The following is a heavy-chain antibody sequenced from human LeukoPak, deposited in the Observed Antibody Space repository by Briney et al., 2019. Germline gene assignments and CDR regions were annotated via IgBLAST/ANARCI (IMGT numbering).Heavy chain of an antibody. CDR3: ARGKEGGTTPYYYYGMDV. D-gene: IGHD1-7*01. J-gene: IGHJ6*02. Sequence: ASVKVSCKASGYTFTSYYMHWVRQAPGQGLEWMGIINPSGGSTSYAQKFQGRVTMTRDTSISTAYMELSRLRSDDTAVYYCARGKEGGTTPYYYYGMDVWGQGTTVTVSS. CDR1: GYTFTSYY. CDR2: INPSGGST. V-gene: IGHV1-46*01.